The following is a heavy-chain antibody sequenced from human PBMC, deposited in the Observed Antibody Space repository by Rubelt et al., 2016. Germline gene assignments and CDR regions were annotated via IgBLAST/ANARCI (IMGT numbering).Heavy chain of an antibody. J-gene: IGHJ4*02. CDR1: GYTFTGDY. CDR3: TRLSQYGDLSDY. D-gene: IGHD4-17*01. Sequence: SGAELRKPGASVKVSCKASGYTFTGDYMHWVRQAPGQGLEWVGRINPNNGGTNYAQKFKGRVTMTRDSSITTAYVELSRLRSDDTAVYYCTRLSQYGDLSDYWGQGTLVTVSS. V-gene: IGHV1-2*06. CDR2: INPNNGGT.